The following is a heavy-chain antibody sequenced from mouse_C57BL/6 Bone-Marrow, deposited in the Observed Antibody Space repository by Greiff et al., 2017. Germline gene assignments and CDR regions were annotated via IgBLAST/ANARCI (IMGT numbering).Heavy chain of an antibody. D-gene: IGHD1-1*01. V-gene: IGHV1-72*01. CDR3: ARWCTTVPYYYAMDY. CDR2: IDPNSGGT. J-gene: IGHJ4*01. Sequence: VQLQQSGAELVKPGASVKLSCKASGYTFTSYWMHWVKQRPGRGLEWIGRIDPNSGGTKYNEKFKSKATLTVDKPSSTAYMQLSSLTSEDSAVYECARWCTTVPYYYAMDYWGQGTSVTVSS. CDR1: GYTFTSYW.